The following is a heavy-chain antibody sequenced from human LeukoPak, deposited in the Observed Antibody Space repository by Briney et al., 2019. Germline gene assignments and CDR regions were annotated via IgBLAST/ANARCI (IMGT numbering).Heavy chain of an antibody. J-gene: IGHJ6*02. CDR3: ARSGYDFDYYYYYGMDV. V-gene: IGHV1-8*01. CDR1: GYTFTSYD. CDR2: MNPNSGNT. Sequence: ASVKVSCKASGYTFTSYDINWVRQATGQGLEWMGWMNPNSGNTGYAQKFQGRVTMTRNTSISTVYMELSSLRSEDTAVYYCARSGYDFDYYYYYGMDVWGQGTTVTVSS. D-gene: IGHD5-12*01.